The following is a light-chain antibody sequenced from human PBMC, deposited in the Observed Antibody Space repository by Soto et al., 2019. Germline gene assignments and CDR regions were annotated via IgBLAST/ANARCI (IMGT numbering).Light chain of an antibody. CDR1: QSVSSY. V-gene: IGKV3-11*01. CDR2: GTS. Sequence: EIVLTQSPATLSLSPGGRATLSCRASQSVSSYLAWYQQKPGQAPRLLIYGTSNRATGIPARFSGSGSGIDCPLTISSLDPEDFAVYYCQHRGKWPRTFGQGTMLEMK. J-gene: IGKJ2*01. CDR3: QHRGKWPRT.